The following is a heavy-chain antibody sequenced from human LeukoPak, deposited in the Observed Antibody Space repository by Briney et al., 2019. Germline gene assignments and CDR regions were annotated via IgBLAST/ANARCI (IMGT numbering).Heavy chain of an antibody. Sequence: PGGSLRLSCAASGFTFSSYAMHWVRQAPGKGLEWVAVISYDGSNKYYADSVKGRFTISRDNSKNTLYLQMNSLRAEDTAVYYCARIRNDYDFWSGYPQEYYLDYWGQGTLVTVSS. D-gene: IGHD3-3*01. CDR1: GFTFSSYA. J-gene: IGHJ4*02. CDR3: ARIRNDYDFWSGYPQEYYLDY. V-gene: IGHV3-30-3*01. CDR2: ISYDGSNK.